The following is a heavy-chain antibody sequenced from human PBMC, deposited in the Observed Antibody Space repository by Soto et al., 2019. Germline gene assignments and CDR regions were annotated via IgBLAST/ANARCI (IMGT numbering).Heavy chain of an antibody. V-gene: IGHV3-33*01. J-gene: IGHJ6*02. Sequence: GGSLRLSCAASGFTFSSYGMHWVRQAPGKGLEWVAVIWYDGSNKYYADSVKGRFTISRDNSKNTLYLQMNSLRAEDTAVYYCARGGLSTVTTVYYYYGMDVWGQGTTVTVSS. CDR1: GFTFSSYG. D-gene: IGHD4-17*01. CDR3: ARGGLSTVTTVYYYYGMDV. CDR2: IWYDGSNK.